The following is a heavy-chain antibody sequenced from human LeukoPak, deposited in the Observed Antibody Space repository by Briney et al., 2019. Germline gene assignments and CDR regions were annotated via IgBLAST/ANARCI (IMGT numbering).Heavy chain of an antibody. CDR1: GGSISIYY. D-gene: IGHD1-14*01. Sequence: SETLSPTCTVSGGSISIYYWNWIRQPAGKGLEWIGRIYTSGSTNYNPSLKSRVTMSVDTSKNQFSLKLSSVTAADTAVYYCAKDKGPEGGSYYDYWGQGTLVTVSS. J-gene: IGHJ4*02. V-gene: IGHV4-4*07. CDR3: AKDKGPEGGSYYDY. CDR2: IYTSGST.